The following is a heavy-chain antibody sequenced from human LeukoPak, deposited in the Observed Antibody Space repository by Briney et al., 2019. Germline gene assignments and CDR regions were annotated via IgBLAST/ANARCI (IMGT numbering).Heavy chain of an antibody. CDR1: GFTFSSYA. CDR3: AKDSGSSGTFDY. Sequence: AGGSLRLSCAASGFTFSSYAMSWVRQAPGKGLECISGFSGSGGSTYYADSVKGRFTISRDNSKNTLYLQMNSLRAEDTAVYYCAKDSGSSGTFDYWGQGTLVTVSS. J-gene: IGHJ4*02. V-gene: IGHV3-23*01. D-gene: IGHD3-10*01. CDR2: FSGSGGST.